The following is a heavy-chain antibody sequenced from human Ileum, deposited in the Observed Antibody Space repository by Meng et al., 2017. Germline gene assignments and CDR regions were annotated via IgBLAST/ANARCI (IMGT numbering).Heavy chain of an antibody. J-gene: IGHJ4*02. CDR2: ISSSDGTK. V-gene: IGHV3-48*03. CDR3: ARSTHSSASE. D-gene: IGHD6-19*01. CDR1: GFTFSSYE. Sequence: RGSLRLSCAASGFTFSSYEMNWVRQAPGKGLEWVSYISSSDGTKYYADSVKGRFTISRDNAKNSLYLQMSSLRPEDTAVYYCARSTHSSASEWGQGTLVTVSS.